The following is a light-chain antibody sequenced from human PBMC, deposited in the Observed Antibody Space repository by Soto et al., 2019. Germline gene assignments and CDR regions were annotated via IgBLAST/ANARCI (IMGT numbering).Light chain of an antibody. CDR2: GNS. CDR3: QSSDSSLAV. CDR1: SSNIGAGYD. J-gene: IGLJ3*02. Sequence: QPVLTQPPSVSGAPGQRVTISCTGSSSNIGAGYDVHWYQQLPGTAPKLLIYGNSNRPSGVPDRFSGSKSGTSASLAITGLQAEDEADYYCQSSDSSLAVFGGGTKVTVL. V-gene: IGLV1-40*01.